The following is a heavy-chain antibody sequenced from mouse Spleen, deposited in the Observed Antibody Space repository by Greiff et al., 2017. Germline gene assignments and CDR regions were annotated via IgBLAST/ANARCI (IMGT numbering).Heavy chain of an antibody. CDR3: AKDLTGAYFGY. V-gene: IGHV5-4*03. CDR1: GFTFSSYA. D-gene: IGHD4-1*01. CDR2: ISDGGSYT. J-gene: IGHJ2*01. Sequence: DVMLVESGGGLVKPGGSLKLSCAASGFTFSSYAMSWVRQTPEKRLEWVATISDGGSYTYYTDNVKGRFTISRDNAKNNLYLQMSHLKSEDTAMFYCAKDLTGAYFGYWGQGTTRTGSS.